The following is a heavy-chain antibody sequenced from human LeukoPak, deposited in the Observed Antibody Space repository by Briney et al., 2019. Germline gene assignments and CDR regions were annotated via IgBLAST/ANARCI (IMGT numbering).Heavy chain of an antibody. V-gene: IGHV4-39*07. J-gene: IGHJ4*02. CDR1: GDSISSGDYY. CDR2: INHSGST. D-gene: IGHD5-12*01. Sequence: SETLSLTCNVSGDSISSGDYYWSWIRQPPGKGLEWIGEINHSGSTNYNPSLKSRVTISVDTSKNQFSLKLSSVTAADTAVYYCARERDGYYFDYWGQGTLVTVSS. CDR3: ARERDGYYFDY.